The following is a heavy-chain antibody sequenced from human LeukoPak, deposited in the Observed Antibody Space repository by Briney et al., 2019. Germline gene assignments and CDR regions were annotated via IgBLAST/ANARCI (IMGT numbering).Heavy chain of an antibody. J-gene: IGHJ4*02. CDR2: INPSGGST. Sequence: ASVKVSCKASGGTFSSHAISWVRQAPGQGLEWMGIINPSGGSTSYAQKFQGRVTMTRDTSTSTVYMELSSLRSEDTAVYYCAKDGARGAAIKGDYGDYAGHFDYWGQGTLVTVSS. D-gene: IGHD4-17*01. CDR3: AKDGARGAAIKGDYGDYAGHFDY. V-gene: IGHV1-46*01. CDR1: GGTFSSHA.